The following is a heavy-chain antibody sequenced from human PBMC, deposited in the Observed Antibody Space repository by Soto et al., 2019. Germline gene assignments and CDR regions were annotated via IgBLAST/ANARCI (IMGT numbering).Heavy chain of an antibody. D-gene: IGHD1-20*01. CDR1: GYTFTSYA. V-gene: IGHV1-3*01. CDR2: VNAGNGNT. Sequence: QVQLVQSGAEVKKPVASVKVSCTSSGYTFTSYAIHWVRQAPGQRLEWMGWVNAGNGNTKYSQKLQGRVTITRDTSASTAYMELSSLRSEDTAVYYCARDVGYNWNLIDYWGQGTLVTVSS. J-gene: IGHJ4*02. CDR3: ARDVGYNWNLIDY.